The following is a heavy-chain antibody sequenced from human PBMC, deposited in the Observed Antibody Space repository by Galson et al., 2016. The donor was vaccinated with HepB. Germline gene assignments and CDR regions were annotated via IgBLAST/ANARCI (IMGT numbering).Heavy chain of an antibody. Sequence: SLRLSCAASGFSFSTYPLHWVRQAPGKGLEWLAVISFDESHKEYADSMKGRITISRDNSRTAVYLQVSSLRPQDTAVYYCARVSGGSYYYYAMDVWGQGTTVIVSS. CDR1: GFSFSTYP. J-gene: IGHJ6*02. V-gene: IGHV3-30*14. CDR3: ARVSGGSYYYYAMDV. D-gene: IGHD3-10*01. CDR2: ISFDESHK.